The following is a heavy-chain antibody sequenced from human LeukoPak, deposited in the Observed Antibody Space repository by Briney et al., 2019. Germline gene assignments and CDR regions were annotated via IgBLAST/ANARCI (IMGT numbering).Heavy chain of an antibody. CDR2: IYHSGTT. J-gene: IGHJ6*03. D-gene: IGHD2-21*01. CDR3: ARDQVNYYMDV. V-gene: IGHV4-38-2*02. CDR1: GYSISSGYF. Sequence: KSSETLSLTCTVSGYSISSGYFWGWIRQPPGKGLEWIGSIYHSGTTYYNPSLKSRVTISVDTSKNQFSLKLSSVTAADTAVYYCARDQVNYYMDVWGKGTTVTVSS.